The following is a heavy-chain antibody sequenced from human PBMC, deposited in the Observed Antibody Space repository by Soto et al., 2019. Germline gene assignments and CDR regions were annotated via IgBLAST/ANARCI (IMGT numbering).Heavy chain of an antibody. CDR1: GGSISSYY. CDR2: IYYSGST. J-gene: IGHJ4*02. D-gene: IGHD3-16*01. V-gene: IGHV4-59*01. Sequence: SETLSLTCTVSGGSISSYYWSWIRQPPGKGLEWIGYIYYSGSTNYNPSLKSRVTISVDTSKNQFSLKLSSVTAADTAVNYCARAWGLYFDYWGQGTLVTVSS. CDR3: ARAWGLYFDY.